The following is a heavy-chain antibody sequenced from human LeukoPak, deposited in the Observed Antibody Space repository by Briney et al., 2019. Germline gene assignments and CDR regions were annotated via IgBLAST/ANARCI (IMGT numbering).Heavy chain of an antibody. CDR3: ARGPARGILTGYLDY. V-gene: IGHV1-69*13. J-gene: IGHJ4*02. D-gene: IGHD3-9*01. CDR1: GGTFSSYA. Sequence: ASVNVSCKASGGTFSSYAISWVRQAPGQGLEWMGGIIPIFGTANYAQKFQGRVTITADESTSTAYMELSSLRSEDTAVYYCARGPARGILTGYLDYWGQGTLVTVSS. CDR2: IIPIFGTA.